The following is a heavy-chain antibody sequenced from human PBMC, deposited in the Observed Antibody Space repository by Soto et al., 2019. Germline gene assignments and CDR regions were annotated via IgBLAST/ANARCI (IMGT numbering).Heavy chain of an antibody. CDR3: GRKRGAVVKIGGIDN. J-gene: IGHJ4*02. CDR2: ISGSGSTK. D-gene: IGHD3-16*01. CDR1: GFTFRDSY. V-gene: IGHV3-11*01. Sequence: PGGSLRLSCAVSGFTFRDSYMGWIRHAPGKGLEWISYISGSGSTKYYADSVKGRFTISRDNAENSLFLQMNSLRAEDTATYYCGRKRGAVVKIGGIDNWGQGTLVTVSS.